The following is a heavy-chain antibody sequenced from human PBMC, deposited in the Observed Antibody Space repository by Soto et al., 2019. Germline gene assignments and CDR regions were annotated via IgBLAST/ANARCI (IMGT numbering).Heavy chain of an antibody. CDR1: GGSISSGGYY. D-gene: IGHD2-15*01. Sequence: QVQLQESGPGLVKPSQTLSLTCTVSGGSISSGGYYWSWIRQHPGKGLEWIGYIYYSGSTYYNPSLKSRVNIAVGTSKNQFSLKLSSVTAADTAVYYCARGAYYCSGGSCYSVYWFDPWGQGTLVTVSS. CDR2: IYYSGST. CDR3: ARGAYYCSGGSCYSVYWFDP. J-gene: IGHJ5*02. V-gene: IGHV4-31*03.